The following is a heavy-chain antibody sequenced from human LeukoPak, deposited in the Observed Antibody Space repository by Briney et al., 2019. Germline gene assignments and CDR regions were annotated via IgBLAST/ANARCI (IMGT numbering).Heavy chain of an antibody. CDR1: GYTFTSYA. CDR3: ARKALGGYSYGNFDY. CDR2: INAGNGNT. V-gene: IGHV1-3*01. D-gene: IGHD5-18*01. Sequence: ASVKVSCKASGYTFTSYAMHWVRQAPGQRLKWMGWINAGNGNTKYSQKFQGRVTITRDASASTAYMELSSLRSEDTAVYYCARKALGGYSYGNFDYWGQGTLVTVSS. J-gene: IGHJ4*02.